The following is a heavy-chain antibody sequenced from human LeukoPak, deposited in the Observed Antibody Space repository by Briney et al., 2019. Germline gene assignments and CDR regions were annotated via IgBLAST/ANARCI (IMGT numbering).Heavy chain of an antibody. CDR3: AKGRLVDVADTAMVDAFDI. Sequence: GGSLRLSCAASGFTFSSYAMSWVRQAPGKGLEWVSAISGSGGSTYYADSVKGRFTISRDNSKNTLYLQMNSLRAEDTAVYYCAKGRLVDVADTAMVDAFDIWGQGTMVTVSS. CDR1: GFTFSSYA. J-gene: IGHJ3*02. V-gene: IGHV3-23*01. CDR2: ISGSGGST. D-gene: IGHD5-18*01.